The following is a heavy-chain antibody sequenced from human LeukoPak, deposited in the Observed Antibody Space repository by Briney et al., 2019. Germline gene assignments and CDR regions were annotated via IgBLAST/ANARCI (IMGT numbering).Heavy chain of an antibody. D-gene: IGHD4-23*01. V-gene: IGHV4-38-2*02. CDR1: GYSISSGYY. Sequence: PSETLSLTCTVSGYSISSGYYWGWIRQAPGKGLEWIGSIFSSGNTYYNPSLKSRLTISVDTAKNEISLKLSSVTAADTAVYYCARVPGYGGNLAFFDYWGQGTLVTVSS. J-gene: IGHJ4*02. CDR2: IFSSGNT. CDR3: ARVPGYGGNLAFFDY.